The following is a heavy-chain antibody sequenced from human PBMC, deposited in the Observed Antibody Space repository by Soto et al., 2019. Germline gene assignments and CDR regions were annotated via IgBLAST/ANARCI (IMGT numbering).Heavy chain of an antibody. V-gene: IGHV3-30*18. J-gene: IGHJ4*02. Sequence: QVQLVESGGGVVQPGRSLRLSCAASGFTFSSYGMHWVRQAPGKGLEWVAVISYDGSNKYYADSVKGRFTISRDNSKNTLYLQMNSLRAEDTAVYYCAKDRGYKMGTGYWGQGTLVTVSS. D-gene: IGHD6-25*01. CDR2: ISYDGSNK. CDR3: AKDRGYKMGTGY. CDR1: GFTFSSYG.